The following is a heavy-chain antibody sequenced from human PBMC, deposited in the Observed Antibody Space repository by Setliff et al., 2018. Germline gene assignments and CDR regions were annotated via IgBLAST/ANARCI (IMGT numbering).Heavy chain of an antibody. CDR1: GHSFTSYW. Sequence: PGESLKISCKGSGHSFTSYWIGWVRQMPGKGLEWMGIIYPGDSDTRYSPSFQGQVTISADKSISTAYLQWSSLKASDTAMYYCARQFCSSTSCYDWFDPWGQGTLVTVSS. D-gene: IGHD2-2*01. J-gene: IGHJ5*02. CDR2: IYPGDSDT. V-gene: IGHV5-51*01. CDR3: ARQFCSSTSCYDWFDP.